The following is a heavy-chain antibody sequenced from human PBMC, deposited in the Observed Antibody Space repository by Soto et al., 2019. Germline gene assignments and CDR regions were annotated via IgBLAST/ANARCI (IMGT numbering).Heavy chain of an antibody. CDR2: IYHSGST. CDR1: GGSISSGGYS. J-gene: IGHJ3*02. D-gene: IGHD5-12*01. Sequence: QLQLQESGSGLVKPSQTLSLTCAVSGGSISSGGYSWSWIRQPPGKGLEWIGYIYHSGSTYYNPSLKSRVTISVDRSKNQFSLKLSSVTAADTDVYYCAGYGNNDAFDIWGQGTMVTVSS. CDR3: AGYGNNDAFDI. V-gene: IGHV4-30-2*01.